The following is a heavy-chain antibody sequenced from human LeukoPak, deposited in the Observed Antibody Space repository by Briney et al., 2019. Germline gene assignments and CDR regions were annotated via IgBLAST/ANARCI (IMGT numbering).Heavy chain of an antibody. CDR1: GYTFTSYY. V-gene: IGHV1-46*01. J-gene: IGHJ4*02. CDR2: INPSGGST. CDR3: ARGEQHWVFDY. D-gene: IGHD3-16*01. Sequence: ASVKVSCKASGYTFTSYYMHWVRQAPGQGLEWMGIINPSGGSTSYAQKFQGRVTMTRDTSISTAYMELSRLRSDNTAVYYCARGEQHWVFDYWGQGTLVTVSS.